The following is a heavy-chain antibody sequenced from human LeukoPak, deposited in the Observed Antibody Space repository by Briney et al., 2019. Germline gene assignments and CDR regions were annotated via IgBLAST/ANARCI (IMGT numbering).Heavy chain of an antibody. V-gene: IGHV5-51*01. CDR3: ATSTYYYGSGSYYPGYYYGMDV. D-gene: IGHD3-10*01. Sequence: GESLQISCKGSGYSFTSYWIGWVRQMPGKGLEWMGIIYPGDSDTRYSPSFQGQVTISADKSISTAYLQWSSLKASDAAMYYCATSTYYYGSGSYYPGYYYGMDVWGQGTTVTVSS. CDR2: IYPGDSDT. J-gene: IGHJ6*02. CDR1: GYSFTSYW.